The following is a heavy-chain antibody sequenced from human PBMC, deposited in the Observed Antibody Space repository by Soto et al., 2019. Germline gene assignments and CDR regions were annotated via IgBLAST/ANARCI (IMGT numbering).Heavy chain of an antibody. Sequence: GESLKISCQASGYTFTNYWIGWVRQMPGGGLEWMGLIFPRDSDTRYSPSFEGQVSISTDNSIATAYLQWSSLEASDTAIYFCTRLGSLLQPIDFWGQGLPVTVSS. V-gene: IGHV5-51*01. CDR2: IFPRDSDT. CDR3: TRLGSLLQPIDF. J-gene: IGHJ4*02. D-gene: IGHD4-4*01. CDR1: GYTFTNYW.